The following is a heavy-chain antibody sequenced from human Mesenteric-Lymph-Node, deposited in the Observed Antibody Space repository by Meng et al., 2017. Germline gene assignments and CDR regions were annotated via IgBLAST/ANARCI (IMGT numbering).Heavy chain of an antibody. CDR2: FDPEDGET. J-gene: IGHJ4*02. V-gene: IGHV1-24*01. CDR1: GGTFSSYA. D-gene: IGHD3-9*01. CDR3: AIIARDYDILTGYYMRYFDY. Sequence: ASVKVSCKASGGTFSSYAISWVRQAPGKGLEWMGGFDPEDGETIYAQKFQGRVTMTEDTSTDTAYMELSSLRSEDTAVYYCAIIARDYDILTGYYMRYFDYWGQGTLVTVSS.